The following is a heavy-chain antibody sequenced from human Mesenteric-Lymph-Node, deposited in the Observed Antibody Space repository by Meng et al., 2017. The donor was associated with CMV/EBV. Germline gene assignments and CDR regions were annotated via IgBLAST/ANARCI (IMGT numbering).Heavy chain of an antibody. D-gene: IGHD6-13*01. Sequence: QVQLVQSGAEVKKPGSSAKVSCKASGGTFSSYTISWVRQAPGQGLEWMGRIIPILGIANYAQKFQGRVTITADKSTSTAYMELSSLRSEDTAVYYWAGGIAAAGSRWFDPWGQGTLVTVSS. CDR3: AGGIAAAGSRWFDP. CDR1: GGTFSSYT. J-gene: IGHJ5*02. CDR2: IIPILGIA. V-gene: IGHV1-69*02.